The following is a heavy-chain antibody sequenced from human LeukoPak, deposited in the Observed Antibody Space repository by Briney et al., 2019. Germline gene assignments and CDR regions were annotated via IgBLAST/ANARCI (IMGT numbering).Heavy chain of an antibody. V-gene: IGHV1-2*02. Sequence: GASVKVSCKASGYTFPGYYMHWVRQAPGQGLEWMGWINPDSGGTNNAQKFQGRVTMTRDTSISTAYMELSRLRSDDTAVYYCARTFYDTLDSDAFDFWGQGTMVIVSS. CDR3: ARTFYDTLDSDAFDF. J-gene: IGHJ3*01. CDR1: GYTFPGYY. CDR2: INPDSGGT. D-gene: IGHD2/OR15-2a*01.